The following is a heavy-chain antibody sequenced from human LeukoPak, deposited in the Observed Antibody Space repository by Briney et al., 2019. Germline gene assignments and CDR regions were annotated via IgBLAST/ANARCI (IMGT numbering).Heavy chain of an antibody. D-gene: IGHD3-22*01. CDR1: GVSISSYY. J-gene: IGHJ4*02. CDR2: IYYSGST. CDR3: ARDGGSSGYTDY. V-gene: IGHV4-59*01. Sequence: SETLSLTCTVSGVSISSYYWSWIRQPPGKGLEWIGYIYYSGSTNYNPSLKSRVTISVDTSKNQFSLKLSSVTAADTAVYYCARDGGSSGYTDYWGQGTLVTVSS.